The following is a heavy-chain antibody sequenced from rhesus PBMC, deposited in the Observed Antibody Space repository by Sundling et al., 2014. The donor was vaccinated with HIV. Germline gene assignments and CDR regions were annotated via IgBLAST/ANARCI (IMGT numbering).Heavy chain of an antibody. CDR2: INSAGGDT. CDR3: ARDMYYYETGYSTFFDY. J-gene: IGHJ4*01. Sequence: EVQLVESGGGLAKPGGSLRLSCVASGFTFPNYWMYWVRQAPGKGLEWISAINSAGGDTYYEDSVKGRFTISRENANNTLFLQMDSLRTEDTAAYYCARDMYYYETGYSTFFDYWGQGVLVTVSS. D-gene: IGHD3-28*01. CDR1: GFTFPNYW. V-gene: IGHV3-28*02.